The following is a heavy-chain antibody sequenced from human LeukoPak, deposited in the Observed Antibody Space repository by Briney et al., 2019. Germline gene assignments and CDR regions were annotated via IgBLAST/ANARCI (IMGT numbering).Heavy chain of an antibody. J-gene: IGHJ6*03. Sequence: PSETLSLTCTVSGGSISSYYWSWIRQPPGKGLEWVGYIYYSGSTNYNPSLKSRVTISVDTSKNQFSLKLSSVTAADTVVYYCARSVEGYCSGGSCYSYYYYMDVWGKGTTVTVSS. V-gene: IGHV4-59*01. CDR2: IYYSGST. D-gene: IGHD2-15*01. CDR3: ARSVEGYCSGGSCYSYYYYMDV. CDR1: GGSISSYY.